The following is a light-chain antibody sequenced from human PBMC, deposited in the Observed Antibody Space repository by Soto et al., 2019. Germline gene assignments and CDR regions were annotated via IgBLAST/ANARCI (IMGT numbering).Light chain of an antibody. CDR3: QQFYSSPLT. Sequence: DIVMTQSADSLALSLSESSTFNCKSSQSVLYSSNNKNYLAWYQQKPGQPPKLLIYWASTRESGVPDRFSGSGSGTDFTLTISSLQAEDVAVYYCQQFYSSPLTFGQGTKVDIK. V-gene: IGKV4-1*01. CDR2: WAS. CDR1: QSVLYSSNNKNY. J-gene: IGKJ1*01.